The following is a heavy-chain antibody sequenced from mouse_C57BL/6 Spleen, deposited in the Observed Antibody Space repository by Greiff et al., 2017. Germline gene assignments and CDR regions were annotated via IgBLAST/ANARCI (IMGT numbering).Heavy chain of an antibody. Sequence: VQLQQPGAELVRPGSSVKLSCKASGYTFTSYWMDWVKQRPGQGLEWIGNIYPSDSETHYNQKFKDKATLTVDKSSSTDYMQLSSLTSEDSAVYYCARRDSSGHYAMDYWGQGTSVTVSS. D-gene: IGHD3-2*02. J-gene: IGHJ4*01. V-gene: IGHV1-61*01. CDR3: ARRDSSGHYAMDY. CDR2: IYPSDSET. CDR1: GYTFTSYW.